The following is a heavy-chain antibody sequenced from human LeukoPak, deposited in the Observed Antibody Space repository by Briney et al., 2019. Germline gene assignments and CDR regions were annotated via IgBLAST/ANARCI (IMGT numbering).Heavy chain of an antibody. CDR3: VRDSAVAAADYYFDY. J-gene: IGHJ4*02. CDR2: ISTDGSDK. CDR1: RFTFRSYP. Sequence: QPGRSLRLSCAASRFTFRSYPMHWVRQAPGKGLEWVAVISTDGSDKHYRDSVKGRFTISRYNSKNTLYLQMNSLRAEDTAVYYCVRDSAVAAADYYFDYWGQGTLVTVSP. D-gene: IGHD2-15*01. V-gene: IGHV3-30-3*01.